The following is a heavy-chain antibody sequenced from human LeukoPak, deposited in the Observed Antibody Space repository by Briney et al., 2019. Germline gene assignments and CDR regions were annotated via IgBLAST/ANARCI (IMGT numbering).Heavy chain of an antibody. D-gene: IGHD2-15*01. J-gene: IGHJ6*03. CDR3: ARGRKPRYCSGGSCYYYYYCMDV. Sequence: ASVKVSCKASGYTFTSYDINWVRQATGQGLEWMGWMNPNSGNTGYAQKFQGRVTMTRNTSISTAYMELSSLRSEDTAVYYCARGRKPRYCSGGSCYYYYYCMDVWGKGTTVIVSS. CDR1: GYTFTSYD. V-gene: IGHV1-8*01. CDR2: MNPNSGNT.